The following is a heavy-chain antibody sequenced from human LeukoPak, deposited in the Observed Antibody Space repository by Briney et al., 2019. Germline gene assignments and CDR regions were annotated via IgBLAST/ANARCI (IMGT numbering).Heavy chain of an antibody. Sequence: GGSLRLSCADSGFTFRTYAMNWVRQAPGKGLEWVSGISGGGGNTYYADSVKGRFTISRDNAKNTLYLQMNGLRAEDTALYYCAKANRACSAIACYTTVTPFDYWGQGTLVTVSS. CDR3: AKANRACSAIACYTTVTPFDY. V-gene: IGHV3-23*01. CDR1: GFTFRTYA. J-gene: IGHJ4*02. CDR2: ISGGGGNT. D-gene: IGHD2-2*02.